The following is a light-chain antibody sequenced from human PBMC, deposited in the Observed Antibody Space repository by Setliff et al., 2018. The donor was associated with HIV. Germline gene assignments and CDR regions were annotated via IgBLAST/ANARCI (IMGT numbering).Light chain of an antibody. CDR2: EVA. J-gene: IGLJ1*01. V-gene: IGLV2-23*02. CDR1: GNNIANYGS. Sequence: QSVLAQPASVSGSPGQSITISCTGGGNNIANYGSVSWYQEHPGEVPKLIIYEVAKRPSGVSNRLSGSKSGNTASLTISGLQTEDEADYYCCSYAGSYTYVFGTGTKVTAL. CDR3: CSYAGSYTYV.